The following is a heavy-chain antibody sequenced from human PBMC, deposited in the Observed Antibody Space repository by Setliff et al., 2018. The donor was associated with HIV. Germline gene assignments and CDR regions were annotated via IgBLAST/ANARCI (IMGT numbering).Heavy chain of an antibody. CDR1: QNSFSDDY. CDR2: IRLPRGGT. Sequence: ASVKVSCKASQNSFSDDYMNWVRQAPGQRPEWMGWIRLPRGGTKYAQKFQGRVSLTWDTSISTGYMELRRLISDDTAIYYCVTSPGSFLAQDATEAGDAWGQGSLVTVSS. D-gene: IGHD6-13*01. V-gene: IGHV1-2*02. CDR3: VTSPGSFLAQDATEAGDA. J-gene: IGHJ5*02.